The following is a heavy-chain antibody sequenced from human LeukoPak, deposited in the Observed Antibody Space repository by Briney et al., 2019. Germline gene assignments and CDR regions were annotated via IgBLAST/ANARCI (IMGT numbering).Heavy chain of an antibody. J-gene: IGHJ4*02. CDR2: INPNSGGT. CDR3: ARAGVSYYYDSSGYFDY. D-gene: IGHD3-22*01. CDR1: GYTFIGYY. V-gene: IGHV1-2*02. Sequence: ASVKVSCKASGYTFIGYYMHWVRQAPGQGLEWMGWINPNSGGTNYAQKFQGRVTMTRDTSISTAYMELSRLRSDDTAVYYCARAGVSYYYDSSGYFDYWGQGTLVTVSS.